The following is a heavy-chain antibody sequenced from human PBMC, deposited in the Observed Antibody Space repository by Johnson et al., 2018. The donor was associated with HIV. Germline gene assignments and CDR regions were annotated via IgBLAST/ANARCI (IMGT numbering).Heavy chain of an antibody. CDR1: GFTFSSYW. Sequence: QVQLVESGGGVVQPGRSLRLSCAASGFTFSSYWMSWVRQAPGKGLEWVAVISYAGSNKYYADSVKGRFHMSRDTAKKSPYLQMNSLRAEDTAWYYCARPRGYSGYDYYDSLSAGWAFDIWGQGTMVTVSS. J-gene: IGHJ3*02. CDR2: ISYAGSNK. V-gene: IGHV3-30*19. CDR3: ARPRGYSGYDYYDSLSAGWAFDI. D-gene: IGHD5-12*01.